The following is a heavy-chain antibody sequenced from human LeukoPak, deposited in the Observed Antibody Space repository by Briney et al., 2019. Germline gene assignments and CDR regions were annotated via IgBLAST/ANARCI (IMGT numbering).Heavy chain of an antibody. D-gene: IGHD3-22*01. V-gene: IGHV4-4*07. CDR3: ARVWLNYYDSSGYFMRFDP. CDR1: LGSIRRYY. CDR2: MYIIGST. Sequence: SLTLPLTRTVSLGSIRRYYWRWIQQPAGKGGTWVGRMYIIGSTNYSPSLKSRVTMSVDTSKNQFSLKLSSVTAADTAVYYCARVWLNYYDSSGYFMRFDPWGQGTLVTVSS. J-gene: IGHJ5*02.